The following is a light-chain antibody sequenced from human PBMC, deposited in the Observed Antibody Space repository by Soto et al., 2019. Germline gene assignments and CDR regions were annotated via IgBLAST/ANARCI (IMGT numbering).Light chain of an antibody. Sequence: DVQMTQSPSSLSALVGDRVTITCRASQSVSRYLNWYQHKPGKAPKLLINAASNLRSGVPSRFSGSGSGTDFTLTIDGLQPEDFAVYYCQQYGSPPITFGQGARREIK. CDR1: QSVSRY. CDR3: QQYGSPPIT. V-gene: IGKV1-39*01. J-gene: IGKJ5*01. CDR2: AAS.